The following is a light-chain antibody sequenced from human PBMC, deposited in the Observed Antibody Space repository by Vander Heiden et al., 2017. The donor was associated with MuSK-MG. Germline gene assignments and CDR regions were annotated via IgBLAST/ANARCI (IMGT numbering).Light chain of an antibody. CDR2: AAC. CDR3: QRRNTTPHT. V-gene: IGKV1-39*01. CDR1: QSISSY. Sequence: DIQMTQSPSPLSPSVGHRATITSRASQSISSYLNWYQQKPGKAPKLLIYAACSLQSGAPSSFSGRGSGADFTLTISMLQPEDFTTYYCQRRNTTPHTFGGGTKLEIK. J-gene: IGKJ4*01.